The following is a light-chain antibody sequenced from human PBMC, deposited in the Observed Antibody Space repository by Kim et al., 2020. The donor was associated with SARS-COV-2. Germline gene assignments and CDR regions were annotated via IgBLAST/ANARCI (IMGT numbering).Light chain of an antibody. Sequence: VSPGERATRSCRASQSVSSNLAWYQQKPGQAPRLLIYGASTRTTGIPARFSGSGSGTEFTLTISSLQSEEFAVYYCQQYNNWSSSFGQGTKVDIK. CDR2: GAS. V-gene: IGKV3-15*01. CDR3: QQYNNWSSS. J-gene: IGKJ1*01. CDR1: QSVSSN.